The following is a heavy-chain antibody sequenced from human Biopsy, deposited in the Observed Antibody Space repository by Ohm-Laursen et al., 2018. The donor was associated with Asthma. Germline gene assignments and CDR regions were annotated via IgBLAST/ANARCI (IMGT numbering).Heavy chain of an antibody. Sequence: SSLRLSCAAFGFSFDDCAMHWVRQAPGKGLEWVSSISWNSGNIDYADSVKGRFTISRDNAKNSLYLQMQSLRPEDTAFYYCAKSADYYDSTDYRDFWGRGTLVTVSS. CDR2: ISWNSGNI. D-gene: IGHD3-22*01. CDR1: GFSFDDCA. CDR3: AKSADYYDSTDYRDF. V-gene: IGHV3-9*01. J-gene: IGHJ4*01.